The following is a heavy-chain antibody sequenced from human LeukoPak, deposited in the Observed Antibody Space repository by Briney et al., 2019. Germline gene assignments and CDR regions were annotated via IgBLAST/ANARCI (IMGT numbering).Heavy chain of an antibody. CDR1: GFTLSSFH. CDR3: AGGSYCSGGACSPVGAFDI. J-gene: IGHJ3*02. CDR2: IGTAGDT. V-gene: IGHV3-13*01. Sequence: GGSLTLSCAASGFTLSSFHMHWVRLAPGQGLEWVSDIGTAGDTYYRGSIKGRFSCYRENAKKSLFLQMTGLRVGDTAVYYCAGGSYCSGGACSPVGAFDIWGQGTVVTVSS. D-gene: IGHD2-15*01.